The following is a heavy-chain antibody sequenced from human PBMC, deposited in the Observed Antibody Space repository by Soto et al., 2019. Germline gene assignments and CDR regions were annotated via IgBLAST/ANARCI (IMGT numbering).Heavy chain of an antibody. CDR3: ARDPSIVVVPAAIRAYYYYYGMDV. Sequence: EVQLVESGGGLVQPGGSLRLSCAASGFTFSSYWMSWVRQAPGKGLEWVANIKQDGSEKYYVDSVKGRFTISRDNAKNSLYXXXNXXSAEDTAVYYCARDPSIVVVPAAIRAYYYYYGMDVWGQGTTVTVSS. CDR1: GFTFSSYW. J-gene: IGHJ6*02. CDR2: IKQDGSEK. V-gene: IGHV3-7*04. D-gene: IGHD2-2*02.